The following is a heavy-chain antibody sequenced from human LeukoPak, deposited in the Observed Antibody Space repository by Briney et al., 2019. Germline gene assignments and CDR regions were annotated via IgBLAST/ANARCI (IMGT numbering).Heavy chain of an antibody. CDR3: AKDAWEVGATSEIDY. J-gene: IGHJ4*02. V-gene: IGHV3-30*02. Sequence: GGSLRLSCATSRFIFSSYGIHWVRQAPGKGLEWVAFIRYDGSDKYYADSVKGRFTIFRDNSKNKVYLQMNSLRAEDTAVYYCAKDAWEVGATSEIDYWGQGTLVTVSS. CDR1: RFIFSSYG. D-gene: IGHD1-26*01. CDR2: IRYDGSDK.